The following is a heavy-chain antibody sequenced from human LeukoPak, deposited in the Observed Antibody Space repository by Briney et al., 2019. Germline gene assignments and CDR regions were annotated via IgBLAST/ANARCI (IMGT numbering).Heavy chain of an antibody. D-gene: IGHD5-12*01. CDR3: ARVWQDHSGSDY. CDR1: GGSISSYP. V-gene: IGHV4-59*01. CDR2: INYSGHT. Sequence: SETLSLTCSVSGGSISSYPWIWIRQSPGKGLEWIGYINYSGHTNYNPSLKSRVTISIDTSKNQFSLSLTSVTAADTAAYYCARVWQDHSGSDYWGQGTLVTVSS. J-gene: IGHJ4*02.